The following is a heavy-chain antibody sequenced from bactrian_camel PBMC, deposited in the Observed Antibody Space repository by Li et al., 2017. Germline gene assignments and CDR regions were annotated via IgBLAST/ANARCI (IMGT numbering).Heavy chain of an antibody. V-gene: IGHV3S54*01. Sequence: HVQLVESGGGSVQAGGSLRLSCTASGNTYNVAWFREAPGKEREGVAIIYTGTGNAHEADSVIGRFTISQDKSKNTVYLQMNNLKPEDTAMYYCAAALDPTSLDYGLGTWGQGTQVTVS. D-gene: IGHD5*01. J-gene: IGHJ6*01. CDR2: IYTGTGNA. CDR3: AAALDPTSLDYGLGT. CDR1: GNTYNV.